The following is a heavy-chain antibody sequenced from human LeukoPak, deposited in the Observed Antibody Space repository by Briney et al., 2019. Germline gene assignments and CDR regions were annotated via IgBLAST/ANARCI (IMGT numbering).Heavy chain of an antibody. D-gene: IGHD3-3*01. Sequence: GGSLRLSCAASGFTFSSYAMSWVRQAPGKGLEWVSAISGSGGSTYYADSVKGRFTTSRDNSKNTLYLQMNSLRAEDTAVYYCANIRFLEWPLFDYWGQGTLVTVSS. V-gene: IGHV3-23*01. CDR1: GFTFSSYA. J-gene: IGHJ4*02. CDR2: ISGSGGST. CDR3: ANIRFLEWPLFDY.